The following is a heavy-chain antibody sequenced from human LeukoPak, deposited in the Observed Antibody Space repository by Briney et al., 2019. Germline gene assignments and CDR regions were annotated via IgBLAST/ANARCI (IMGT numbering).Heavy chain of an antibody. Sequence: SETLSLTCTVSGGSVSSSSYYWGWIRQPPGKGLEWIGSIYHSGSTYYNPSLKSRVTISVDTSKKQFSLKLSSVTAADTAVYYCARLDSATTVGYGMDVWGQGTTVTVSS. CDR1: GGSVSSSSYY. CDR3: ARLDSATTVGYGMDV. J-gene: IGHJ6*02. V-gene: IGHV4-39*01. D-gene: IGHD4-11*01. CDR2: IYHSGST.